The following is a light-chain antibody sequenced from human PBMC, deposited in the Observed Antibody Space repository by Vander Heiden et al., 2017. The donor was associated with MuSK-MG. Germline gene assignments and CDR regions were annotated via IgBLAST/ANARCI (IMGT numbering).Light chain of an antibody. CDR3: SSYTSSSTRV. CDR2: DVS. CDR1: SSDVGGYNY. J-gene: IGLJ1*01. V-gene: IGLV2-14*03. Sequence: QSALTQPVSVSGAPGPSITLPCTGTSSDVGGYNYVSWYQQHPGKAPKLMIYDVSNRPSGVSNRFSGSKSGNTASLTISGLQAEDEADYYCSSYTSSSTRVFGTGTKVTVL.